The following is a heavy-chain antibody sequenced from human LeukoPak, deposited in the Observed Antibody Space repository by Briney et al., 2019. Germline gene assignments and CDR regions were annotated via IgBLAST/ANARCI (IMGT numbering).Heavy chain of an antibody. Sequence: GGSLRLSCAASGFTFDDYAMHWVRQAPGKGLEWVSGISWNSGSIGYADSVKGRFTISRDNAKNSLYLQMNSLRAEDTALYYCAKDNGSSGYDYWGQGTLVTVSS. J-gene: IGHJ4*02. CDR3: AKDNGSSGYDY. CDR2: ISWNSGSI. CDR1: GFTFDDYA. V-gene: IGHV3-9*01. D-gene: IGHD3-22*01.